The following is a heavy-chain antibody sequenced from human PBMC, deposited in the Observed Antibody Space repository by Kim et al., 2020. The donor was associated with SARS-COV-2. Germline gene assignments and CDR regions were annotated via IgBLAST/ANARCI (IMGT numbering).Heavy chain of an antibody. CDR2: ISSSSSYI. V-gene: IGHV3-21*01. Sequence: GGSLRLSCAASGFTFSSYSMNWVRQAPGKGLEWVSSISSSSSYIYYADSVKGRFTISRDNAKNSLYLQMNSPRAEDTAVYYCARDAQVDYYYYYYGMDVWGQGTTVTVSS. CDR1: GFTFSSYS. J-gene: IGHJ6*02. CDR3: ARDAQVDYYYYYYGMDV. D-gene: IGHD3-9*01.